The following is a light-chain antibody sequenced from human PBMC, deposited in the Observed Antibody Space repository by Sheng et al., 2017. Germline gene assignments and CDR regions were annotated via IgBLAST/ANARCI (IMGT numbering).Light chain of an antibody. CDR3: QHYHGTPPGGR. J-gene: IGKJ3*01. Sequence: DIQMTQSPSSLSASVGARVTITCRASQGISVYLAWYQQKPGKSPKLLIYAASRLFSGGPSRFSGDGYGTDFTLTINNLQPEDFATYYCQHYHGTPPGGRFGP. V-gene: IGKV1-27*01. CDR2: AAS. CDR1: QGISVY.